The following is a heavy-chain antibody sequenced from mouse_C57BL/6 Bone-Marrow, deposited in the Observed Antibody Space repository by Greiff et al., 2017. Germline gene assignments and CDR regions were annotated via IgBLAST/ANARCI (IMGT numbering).Heavy chain of an antibody. CDR1: GFTFSSYA. D-gene: IGHD2-2*01. V-gene: IGHV5-4*03. Sequence: EVKLVESGGGLVKPGGSLKLSCAASGFTFSSYAMSWVRQTPEQRLEWVATISDGGSYTYYPDNVKGRFTISRDNAKNNLYLQMGHLKSEDTAMYYCARDNYGYDEGYWYFDVWGTGTTVTVSS. J-gene: IGHJ1*03. CDR3: ARDNYGYDEGYWYFDV. CDR2: ISDGGSYT.